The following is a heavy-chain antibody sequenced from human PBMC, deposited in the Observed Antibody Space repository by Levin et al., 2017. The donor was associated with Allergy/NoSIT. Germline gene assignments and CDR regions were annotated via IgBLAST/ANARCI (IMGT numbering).Heavy chain of an antibody. CDR1: GFTVSSNY. V-gene: IGHV3-53*01. Sequence: GESLKISCAASGFTVSSNYMSWVRQAPGKGLEWVSVIFGGGSTYYADSVKGRFTISRDSSKNTLYLQMNSLRAEDTAVYYCARDFEVTTAFPRYWGQGTLVTVSS. CDR3: ARDFEVTTAFPRY. J-gene: IGHJ4*02. D-gene: IGHD4-17*01. CDR2: IFGGGST.